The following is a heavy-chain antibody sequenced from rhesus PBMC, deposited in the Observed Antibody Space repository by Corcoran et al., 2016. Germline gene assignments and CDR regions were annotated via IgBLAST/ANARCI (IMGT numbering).Heavy chain of an antibody. CDR3: ARDSPSMVATISYGLDS. D-gene: IGHD4-4*01. V-gene: IGHV4-80*01. CDR2: INGNSVDP. CDR1: GASISSNW. J-gene: IGHJ6*01. Sequence: QVQLQESGPGLVKPSETLSLTCAVSGASISSNWWSWIRQPPGKGLEWIGEINGNSVDPPTNPSLKRRVTISNDASKNQFALKLSSVTAADTAVYYCARDSPSMVATISYGLDSWGQGVVVTVSS.